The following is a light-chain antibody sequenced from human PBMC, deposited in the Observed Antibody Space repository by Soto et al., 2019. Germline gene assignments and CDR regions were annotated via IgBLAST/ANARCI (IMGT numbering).Light chain of an antibody. J-gene: IGKJ2*01. V-gene: IGKV1-5*03. CDR2: KAS. CDR1: QSISSW. Sequence: DIQMTQSPSILSASVGDRVTITCRTSQSISSWLAWYQQKPGKAPKVLIYKASTLESGVPSRFSGSGSGTEFTLTISSLQPDDFATYYCQQYDSYTYTFGQGTKVDIK. CDR3: QQYDSYTYT.